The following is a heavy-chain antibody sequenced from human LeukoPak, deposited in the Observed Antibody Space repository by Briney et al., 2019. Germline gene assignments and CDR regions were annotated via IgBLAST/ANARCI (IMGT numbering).Heavy chain of an antibody. V-gene: IGHV4-61*02. CDR1: GGSISSGGYY. Sequence: SQTLSLTCTVSGGSISSGGYYWSWIRQPAGKGLEWIGRIYTSGSTNYNPSLKSRVTISVDTSKNQFSLKLSSVTAADTAVYYCARDSSSWPPHYGMDVWGQGTTVTVSS. CDR3: ARDSSSWPPHYGMDV. CDR2: IYTSGST. J-gene: IGHJ6*02. D-gene: IGHD6-13*01.